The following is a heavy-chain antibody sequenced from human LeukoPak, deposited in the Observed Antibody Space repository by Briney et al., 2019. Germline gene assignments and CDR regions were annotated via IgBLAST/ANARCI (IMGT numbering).Heavy chain of an antibody. CDR3: ARDLRSSGWYYFDY. V-gene: IGHV3-21*01. CDR2: ISGSSTYI. Sequence: GGSLRLSCAASGFTFSSYSMNWVRQAPGKGLEWVSSISGSSTYIYYADSVKGRFTISRDNPKNSLYLQMNSLRAEDTAAYYCARDLRSSGWYYFDYWGQGTLVTVSS. D-gene: IGHD6-19*01. J-gene: IGHJ4*02. CDR1: GFTFSSYS.